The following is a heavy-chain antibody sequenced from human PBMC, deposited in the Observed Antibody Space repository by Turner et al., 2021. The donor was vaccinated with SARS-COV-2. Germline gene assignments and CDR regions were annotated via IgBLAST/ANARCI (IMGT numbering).Heavy chain of an antibody. CDR1: GGSISSSTYY. D-gene: IGHD5-18*01. CDR3: ATLMDTAMDYYGMDV. J-gene: IGHJ6*02. CDR2: IYYSGIT. Sequence: QLQLQESGPGLVKPSETLSLTCTVSGGSISSSTYYWGWIRQPPGKGLEWIWGIYYSGITYYNPSFKRRVIIFVETSNNHFSLKLSSVTAADTAVYYCATLMDTAMDYYGMDVWGQGTTVTVSS. V-gene: IGHV4-39*02.